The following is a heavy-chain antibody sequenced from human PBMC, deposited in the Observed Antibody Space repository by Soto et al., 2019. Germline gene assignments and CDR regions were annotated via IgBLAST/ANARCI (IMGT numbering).Heavy chain of an antibody. D-gene: IGHD2-21*01. Sequence: QVQLVQSGAEVKKPGSAVKVSCKDSGGTFSTYSMFWVRQAPGQGLEWMGRIIPMLGIANYAQTSQGRVTITADKSTGTAYMELSSLRSEDTALYYCTIGSWSGEVFDIWGQGTMVTVSS. CDR1: GGTFSTYS. J-gene: IGHJ3*02. V-gene: IGHV1-69*02. CDR3: TIGSWSGEVFDI. CDR2: IIPMLGIA.